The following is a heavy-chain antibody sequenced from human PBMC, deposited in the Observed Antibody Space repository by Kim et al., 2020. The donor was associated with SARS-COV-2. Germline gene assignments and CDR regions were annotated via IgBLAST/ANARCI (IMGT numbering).Heavy chain of an antibody. CDR2: ISYDGSNK. V-gene: IGHV3-30*18. Sequence: GGSLRLSCAASGFTFSSYGMHWVRQAPGKGLEWVAVISYDGSNKYYADSVKGRFTISRDNSKNTLYLQMNSLRAEDTAVYYCAKNNAGPLLFDYWGQGTLVTVSS. D-gene: IGHD6-13*01. CDR3: AKNNAGPLLFDY. CDR1: GFTFSSYG. J-gene: IGHJ4*02.